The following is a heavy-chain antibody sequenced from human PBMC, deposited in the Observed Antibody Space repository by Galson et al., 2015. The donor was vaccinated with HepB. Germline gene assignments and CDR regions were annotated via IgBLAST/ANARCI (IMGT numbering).Heavy chain of an antibody. CDR2: ISGSGGST. Sequence: SLRLSCAASGFTFSSYAMSWVRQAPGKGLEWVSSISGSGGSTYYADSVKGRFTISRDNSKNTLYLQMNSLRAEDTAVYYCASILGYCSSTSCYNAFDIWGQGTMVTVSS. V-gene: IGHV3-23*01. J-gene: IGHJ3*02. D-gene: IGHD2-2*02. CDR1: GFTFSSYA. CDR3: ASILGYCSSTSCYNAFDI.